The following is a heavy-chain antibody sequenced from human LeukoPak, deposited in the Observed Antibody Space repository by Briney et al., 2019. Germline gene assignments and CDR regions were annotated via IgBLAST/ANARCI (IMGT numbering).Heavy chain of an antibody. V-gene: IGHV3-72*01. CDR2: TRNKVNSYIT. D-gene: IGHD3-10*01. J-gene: IGHJ4*02. CDR1: GFTFCAPF. Sequence: GGSLRLSCAASGFTFCAPFLDWVPQAPGTGLEWVGRTRNKVNSYITAYTASVKGRFTISIDDSKKSLYFHMSSLKTDDTAMYYCASIRVTFGYWGQGTLVTVSS. CDR3: ASIRVTFGY.